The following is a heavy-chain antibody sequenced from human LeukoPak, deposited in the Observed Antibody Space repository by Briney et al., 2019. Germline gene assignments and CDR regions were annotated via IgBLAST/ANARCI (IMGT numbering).Heavy chain of an antibody. CDR2: INPIGGST. J-gene: IGHJ4*02. D-gene: IGHD2-15*01. V-gene: IGHV1-46*01. Sequence: ASLKLSCKASRYTPTIYYMHWVRQAPRQGRERMGIINPIGGSTSSAQKFQGRVTMTSDTSTSTVYMELSSLRSEDTAVYYCARDSGSYCSGGSCYSSPHTFDYWGQGTLVTVSS. CDR3: ARDSGSYCSGGSCYSSPHTFDY. CDR1: RYTPTIYY.